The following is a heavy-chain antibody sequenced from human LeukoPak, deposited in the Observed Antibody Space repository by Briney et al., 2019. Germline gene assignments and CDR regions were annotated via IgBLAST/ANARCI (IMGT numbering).Heavy chain of an antibody. CDR2: ISSSSTI. V-gene: IGHV3-48*01. CDR1: GFTFSSYS. Sequence: PGGSLRLSCAASGFTFSSYSMNWVRQAPGKGLEWVSYISSSSTIYYADSVKGRFTISRDNAKNSLYLQMNSLRAEDTAVYYCAKRLPSDYWGQGTLVTVSS. J-gene: IGHJ4*02. CDR3: AKRLPSDY. D-gene: IGHD1-1*01.